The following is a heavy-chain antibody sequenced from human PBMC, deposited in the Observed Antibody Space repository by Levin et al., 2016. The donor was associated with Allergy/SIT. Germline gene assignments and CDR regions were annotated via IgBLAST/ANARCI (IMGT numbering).Heavy chain of an antibody. Sequence: WIRQPPGKGLEWVSSISSSSSYIYYADSVKGRFTISRDNAKNSLYLQMNSLRAEDTAVYYCAREYYDFWSGYSTHYGMDVWGQGTTVTVSS. V-gene: IGHV3-21*01. CDR2: ISSSSSYI. CDR3: AREYYDFWSGYSTHYGMDV. J-gene: IGHJ6*02. D-gene: IGHD3-3*01.